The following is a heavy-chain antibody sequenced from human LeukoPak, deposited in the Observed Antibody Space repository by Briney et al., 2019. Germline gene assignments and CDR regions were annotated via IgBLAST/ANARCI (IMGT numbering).Heavy chain of an antibody. Sequence: GGSLRLSCAASGSTFSSHTMNWVRQAPGKGLEWISYISNTGSVIYYADSVKGRFTISRDNAKNSLYLQMNSLRAEDTAVYYCAKGGSSWSLDYWGQGTLVTVSS. CDR3: AKGGSSWSLDY. V-gene: IGHV3-48*04. D-gene: IGHD6-13*01. CDR2: ISNTGSVI. CDR1: GSTFSSHT. J-gene: IGHJ4*02.